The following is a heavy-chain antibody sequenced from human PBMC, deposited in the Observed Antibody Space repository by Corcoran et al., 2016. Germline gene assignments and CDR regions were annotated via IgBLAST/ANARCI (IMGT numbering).Heavy chain of an antibody. CDR3: ARAVRVYYDFWSGSRGYYYYGMDV. V-gene: IGHV4-34*01. CDR1: GGSFSGYY. Sequence: QVQLQQWGAGLLKPSETLSLTCAVYGGSFSGYYWSWIRQPPGKGLEWIGEINHSGSTNYNPSLKSRVTISVDTSKNQFSLKLSSVTAADTAVYYGARAVRVYYDFWSGSRGYYYYGMDVWGQGTTVTVSS. J-gene: IGHJ6*02. D-gene: IGHD3-3*01. CDR2: INHSGST.